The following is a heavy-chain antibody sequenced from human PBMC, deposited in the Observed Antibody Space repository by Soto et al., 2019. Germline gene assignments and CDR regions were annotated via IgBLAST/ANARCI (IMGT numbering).Heavy chain of an antibody. J-gene: IGHJ6*03. CDR1: GGTFSSYA. V-gene: IGHV1-69*13. Sequence: ASVKVSCKASGGTFSSYAISWVRQAPGQGLEWMGGIIPIFGTANYAQKFQGRVTITADESTSTAYMELSSLRSEDTAVYYCASCELLWFGELYYYYYMDVWGKGTTVTVSS. CDR3: ASCELLWFGELYYYYYMDV. CDR2: IIPIFGTA. D-gene: IGHD3-10*01.